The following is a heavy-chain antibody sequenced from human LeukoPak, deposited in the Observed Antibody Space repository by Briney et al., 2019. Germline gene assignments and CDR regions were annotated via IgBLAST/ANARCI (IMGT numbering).Heavy chain of an antibody. CDR2: INHSGST. CDR3: ARDSSGYLSS. D-gene: IGHD3-22*01. CDR1: GGSFRGYY. J-gene: IGHJ5*02. Sequence: SETLSLTCAVYGGSFRGYYWSWIRQPPGKRLEWIGEINHSGSTNYNPSLKSRVTISVDTSKNQFSLKLSSVTAADTAVYYCARDSSGYLSSWGQGTLVTVSS. V-gene: IGHV4-34*01.